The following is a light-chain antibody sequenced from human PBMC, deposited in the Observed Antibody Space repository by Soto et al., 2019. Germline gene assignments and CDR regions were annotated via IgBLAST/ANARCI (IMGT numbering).Light chain of an antibody. V-gene: IGLV7-46*01. CDR1: DGPVTSNHY. CDR3: LLAYSGGRV. CDR2: DTT. Sequence: QTVVTQEPSLTVSPGGTVTLTCGSSDGPVTSNHYLYWYQQRPGQVPRTLIYDTTNRQSWAPARFSGSLVGVKAALTLSGAQPEDEADYYCLLAYSGGRVFGGGTKLTVL. J-gene: IGLJ2*01.